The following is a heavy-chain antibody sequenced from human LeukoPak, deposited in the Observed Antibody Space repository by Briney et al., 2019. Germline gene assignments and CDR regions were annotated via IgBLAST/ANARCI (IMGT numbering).Heavy chain of an antibody. V-gene: IGHV3-7*01. CDR2: IKQDGSEK. D-gene: IGHD3-3*01. CDR3: ARDWYAYYDFWSGQLDY. Sequence: PGGSLRLSCAASGFTFSSYWMSWVRQAPGKGLEWVANIKQDGSEKYYVDSVKGRFTISRDNAKNSLYLQMNSLRAEDTAVYYCARDWYAYYDFWSGQLDYWGQGTLVTVSS. CDR1: GFTFSSYW. J-gene: IGHJ4*02.